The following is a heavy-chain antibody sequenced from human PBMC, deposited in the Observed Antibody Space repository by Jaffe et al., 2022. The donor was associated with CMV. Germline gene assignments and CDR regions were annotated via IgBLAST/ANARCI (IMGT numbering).Heavy chain of an antibody. Sequence: EVQLVESGGGLVKPGGSLRLSCAASGFTFSSYSMNWVRQAPGKGLEWVSSISSSSSYIYYADSVKGRFTISRDNAKNSLYLQMNSLRAEDTAVYYCARIMGYCSSTSCSSGGYMDVWGKGTTVTVSS. CDR1: GFTFSSYS. CDR3: ARIMGYCSSTSCSSGGYMDV. V-gene: IGHV3-21*01. CDR2: ISSSSSYI. J-gene: IGHJ6*03. D-gene: IGHD2-2*01.